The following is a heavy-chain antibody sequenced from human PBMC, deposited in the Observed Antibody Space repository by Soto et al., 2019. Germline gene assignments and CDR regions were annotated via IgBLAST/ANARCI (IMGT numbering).Heavy chain of an antibody. CDR3: AALGVNFDY. Sequence: SVKVSCKASGFTFTSSAVQWVRQARGQRPEWIGWIGVGSGNRHYAQKFQERVTITRDMSTNTAYMELSSLRSEDTAVYYCAALGVNFDYWGQGTLVTVSS. D-gene: IGHD2-8*01. J-gene: IGHJ4*02. CDR1: GFTFTSSA. V-gene: IGHV1-58*01. CDR2: IGVGSGNR.